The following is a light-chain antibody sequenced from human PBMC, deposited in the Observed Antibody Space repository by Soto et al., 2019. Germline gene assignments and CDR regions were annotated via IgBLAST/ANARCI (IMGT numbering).Light chain of an antibody. CDR3: QQGHSMPFT. J-gene: IGKJ3*01. V-gene: IGKV1-39*01. Sequence: DIQMTQSPSSLSASVGDRVTITCRASQSITNSLNWYQHKPGKAPTLVVYAASSLQSGVPSRFSGSGYGKDFALTISSRQPEDFATYFCQQGHSMPFTFCPGTKVDI. CDR1: QSITNS. CDR2: AAS.